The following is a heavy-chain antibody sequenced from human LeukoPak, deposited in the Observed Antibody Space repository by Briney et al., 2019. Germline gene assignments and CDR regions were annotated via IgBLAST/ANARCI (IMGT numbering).Heavy chain of an antibody. CDR2: IWYDGNTK. CDR1: EFTFSSYG. Sequence: PGGSLRLSCAASEFTFSSYGMHWVRQAPGKGLEWVAFIWYDGNTKYYADSVKGRFTISRDNSKNTLYLQMNSLRAEDTAVYYYAKDPCSGGSCYSYYYYCYMDVWGKGTTVTVSS. D-gene: IGHD2-15*01. V-gene: IGHV3-30*02. CDR3: AKDPCSGGSCYSYYYYCYMDV. J-gene: IGHJ6*03.